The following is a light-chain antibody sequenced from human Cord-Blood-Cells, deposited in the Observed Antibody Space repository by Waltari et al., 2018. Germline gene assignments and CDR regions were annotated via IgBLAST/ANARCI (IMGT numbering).Light chain of an antibody. CDR1: SSDVGGYNY. V-gene: IGLV2-11*02. CDR2: DVS. CDR3: CSWAGSYTWV. Sequence: QSALTQPRPVSGSPGQSVTISCTGTSSDVGGYNYVSWYQQHPGKAPRRMMYDVSKRHSGVPGCCSGSKSGNTASLTISGLQAGDEADYCGCSWAGSYTWVFGGGTKLTVL. J-gene: IGLJ3*02.